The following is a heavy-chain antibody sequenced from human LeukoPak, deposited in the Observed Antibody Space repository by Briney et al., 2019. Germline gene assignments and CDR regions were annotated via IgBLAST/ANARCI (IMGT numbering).Heavy chain of an antibody. CDR3: ARARYCSSTSCYNWFDP. V-gene: IGHV3-21*01. Sequence: GGSLRLSCAASGFTFSSYSMNWVRQAPGKGLEWVSSISSSSSYIYYADSAKGRFTISRDNAKNSLYLQMNSLRAEDTAVYYCARARYCSSTSCYNWFDPWGQGTLVTVSS. D-gene: IGHD2-2*02. J-gene: IGHJ5*02. CDR1: GFTFSSYS. CDR2: ISSSSSYI.